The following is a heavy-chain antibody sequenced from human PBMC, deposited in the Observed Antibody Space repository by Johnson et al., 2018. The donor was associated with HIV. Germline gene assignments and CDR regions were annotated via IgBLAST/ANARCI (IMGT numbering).Heavy chain of an antibody. Sequence: VQLVESGGGVVQPGGSLRLSCAASGFTFSSYGMHWVRQAPGKGLEWVALIRYDGSNKYYTDSVKGRFTISRDNSKNTLYLQMNSLRAEDTAVYYCANLYSSSSYAFDIWGQGTMVTVSS. V-gene: IGHV3-30*02. CDR2: IRYDGSNK. CDR1: GFTFSSYG. CDR3: ANLYSSSSYAFDI. J-gene: IGHJ3*02. D-gene: IGHD6-6*01.